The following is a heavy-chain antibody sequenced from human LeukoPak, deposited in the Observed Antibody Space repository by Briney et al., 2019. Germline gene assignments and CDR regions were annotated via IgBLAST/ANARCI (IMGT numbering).Heavy chain of an antibody. CDR3: AKPASSNWFDP. CDR2: ISGSGSGGST. J-gene: IGHJ5*02. V-gene: IGHV3-23*01. CDR1: GFTFSSSA. Sequence: GGSLRLSCAASGFTFSSSAMSWVRQAPGKGLEWVSSISGSGSGGSTYYADSVKGRFTISRDNSKNTLYLQMNSLRAEDTAVYYCAKPASSNWFDPWGQGTLVTVSS.